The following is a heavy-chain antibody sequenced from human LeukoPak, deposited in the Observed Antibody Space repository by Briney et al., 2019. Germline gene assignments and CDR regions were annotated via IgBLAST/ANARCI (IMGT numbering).Heavy chain of an antibody. CDR3: ASPGYSRGTDY. CDR1: GFTFSDYF. V-gene: IGHV3-21*01. Sequence: GGSLRLSCAASGFTFSDYFMNWVRQAPGKGLEWVSSMSRSSSYIYYADSVKGRFTISRDNAKNSLYLQMNSLRAEDTAVYYCASPGYSRGTDYWGQGTLVTVSS. J-gene: IGHJ4*02. D-gene: IGHD6-13*01. CDR2: MSRSSSYI.